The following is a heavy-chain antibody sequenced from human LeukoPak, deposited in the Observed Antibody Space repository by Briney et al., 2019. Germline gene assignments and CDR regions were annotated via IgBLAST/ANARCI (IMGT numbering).Heavy chain of an antibody. CDR1: GFTFSSYG. CDR3: ARDYCSSTSCYPDFDY. D-gene: IGHD2-2*01. J-gene: IGHJ4*02. CDR2: IWYDGSNK. Sequence: GGSLRPSCAASGFTFSSYGMHWVRQAPGKGLEWVAVIWYDGSNKYYADSVKGRFTISRDNSKNTLYLQMNSLRAEDTAVYYCARDYCSSTSCYPDFDYWGQGTLVTVSS. V-gene: IGHV3-33*01.